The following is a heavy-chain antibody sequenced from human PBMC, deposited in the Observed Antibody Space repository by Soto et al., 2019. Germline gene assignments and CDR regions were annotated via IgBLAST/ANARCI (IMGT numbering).Heavy chain of an antibody. CDR1: GFTFSSYE. CDR2: ISSSGSTI. V-gene: IGHV3-48*03. J-gene: IGHJ4*02. CDR3: ARFLDSGYDTRRPYFDY. D-gene: IGHD5-12*01. Sequence: EVQLVESGGGLVQPGGSLRLSCAASGFTFSSYEMNWVRQAPGKGLEWVSYISSSGSTIYYADSVKGRFTISRDNAKNSLYLQMNSLTAEDTAVYYCARFLDSGYDTRRPYFDYWGQGSLVTVSS.